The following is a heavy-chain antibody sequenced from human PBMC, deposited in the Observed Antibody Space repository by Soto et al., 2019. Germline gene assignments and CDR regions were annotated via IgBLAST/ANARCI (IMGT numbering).Heavy chain of an antibody. CDR2: VHSSGIT. CDR3: ARGITMGQLPSHFDH. CDR1: GGSVSNDNFY. Sequence: SETLSLTCTVSGGSVSNDNFYWSWIRQPPGKGLEWIGYVHSSGITNYNPSLKRRVTISVDTSRNQFSLRLSSVTAADTAVYYCARGITMGQLPSHFDHWGQGTLVTVSS. J-gene: IGHJ5*02. V-gene: IGHV4-61*01. D-gene: IGHD3-16*01.